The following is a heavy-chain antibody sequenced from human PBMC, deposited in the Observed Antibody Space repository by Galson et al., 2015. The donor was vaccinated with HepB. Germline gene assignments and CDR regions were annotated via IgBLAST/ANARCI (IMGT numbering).Heavy chain of an antibody. CDR1: GFTFSSYA. V-gene: IGHV3-23*01. Sequence: SLRLSCAASGFTFSSYAMSWVRQAPGKGLEWVSAISGSGGSTYYADSVKGRFTISRDNSKNTLYLQMNSLRAEDTAVYYCATDYYGSGSYTVDYWGQGTLVTVSS. CDR2: ISGSGGST. CDR3: ATDYYGSGSYTVDY. D-gene: IGHD3-10*01. J-gene: IGHJ4*02.